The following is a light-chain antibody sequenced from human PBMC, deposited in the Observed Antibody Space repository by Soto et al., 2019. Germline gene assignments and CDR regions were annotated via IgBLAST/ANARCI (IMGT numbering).Light chain of an antibody. J-gene: IGKJ2*01. CDR2: DTS. V-gene: IGKV3-15*01. CDR1: QSVSSN. Sequence: EIVMTQSPGTLSVSPGESATLSCRASQSVSSNLAWYQQKPGQAPRLLIYDTSIRATGVPARFSGSGSGTEFTLNISSLQSEDFAVYYCQQYNNWPLTLGQGTKLEIK. CDR3: QQYNNWPLT.